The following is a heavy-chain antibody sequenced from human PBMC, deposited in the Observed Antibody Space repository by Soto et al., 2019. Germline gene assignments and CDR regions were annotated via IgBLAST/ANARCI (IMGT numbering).Heavy chain of an antibody. J-gene: IGHJ4*02. D-gene: IGHD3-10*01. Sequence: EVQLLESGGGLVQPGGSLRLSCAASGFTFSDYAMTWVRQAPGKGLEWVSTTSAGGGSTFYADSVKGRFTISRDNSRNTLYLQMNGLRADDTAVYYCAKSRDLGWSDSGQFDFWGQGTLVTVSS. CDR3: AKSRDLGWSDSGQFDF. V-gene: IGHV3-23*01. CDR1: GFTFSDYA. CDR2: TSAGGGST.